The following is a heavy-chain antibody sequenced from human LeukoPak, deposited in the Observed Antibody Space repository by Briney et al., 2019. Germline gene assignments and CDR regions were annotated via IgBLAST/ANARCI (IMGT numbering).Heavy chain of an antibody. CDR1: GFTFSSYA. D-gene: IGHD2-8*02. CDR2: ISGSGGST. CDR3: AKPQSGGTGPTTYFDY. Sequence: GGALRVSCAASGFTFSSYAMSGVRQAPGGGRGWGSAISGSGGSTYYADSVKRRFTISRDNFKNTPYLQMSSLRAEDTAVYYCAKPQSGGTGPTTYFDYWGQGPLVTVSS. J-gene: IGHJ4*02. V-gene: IGHV3-23*01.